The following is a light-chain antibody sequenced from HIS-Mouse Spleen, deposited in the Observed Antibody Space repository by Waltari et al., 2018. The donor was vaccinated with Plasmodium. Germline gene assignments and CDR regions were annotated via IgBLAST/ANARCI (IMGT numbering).Light chain of an antibody. CDR3: QQYYSFPWT. CDR1: QGLSSY. Sequence: AIWMTQSPSLLSASTGDRVTISCRMSQGLSSYLAWYQQKPGKAPELLIYAASTLQIGVPSRFSGSGSGTDFTLTISCLQSEDFATYYCQQYYSFPWTFGQGTKVEIK. CDR2: AAS. J-gene: IGKJ1*01. V-gene: IGKV1D-8*02.